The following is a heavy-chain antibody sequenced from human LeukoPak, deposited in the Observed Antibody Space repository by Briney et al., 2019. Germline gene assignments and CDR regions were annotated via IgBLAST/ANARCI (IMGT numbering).Heavy chain of an antibody. CDR2: IYYSGST. CDR1: GGSISSYY. J-gene: IGHJ3*02. CDR3: AREGGPDMVRGVITTQDAFDI. D-gene: IGHD3-10*01. V-gene: IGHV4-59*01. Sequence: PSETLSLTCTVSGGSISSYYWSWIRQPPGKGLEWIGYIYYSGSTNYNPSLKSRVTISVDTSKNQFSLKLSSVTAADTAVYYCAREGGPDMVRGVITTQDAFDIWGQGTMVTVSS.